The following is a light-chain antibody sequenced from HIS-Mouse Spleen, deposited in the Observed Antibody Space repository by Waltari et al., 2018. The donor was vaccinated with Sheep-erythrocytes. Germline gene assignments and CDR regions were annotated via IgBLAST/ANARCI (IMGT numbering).Light chain of an antibody. CDR2: EVS. V-gene: IGLV2-8*01. CDR1: SSDGGGYNY. Sequence: QSALTQPPSASGSPGQSVTIPCTGTSSDGGGYNYVPWYQRPPGKAPKLMIYEVSKRPSGVPDRFSGSKSGNTASLTVSGLQAEDEADYYCSSYAGSNNWVFGGGTKLTVL. J-gene: IGLJ3*02. CDR3: SSYAGSNNWV.